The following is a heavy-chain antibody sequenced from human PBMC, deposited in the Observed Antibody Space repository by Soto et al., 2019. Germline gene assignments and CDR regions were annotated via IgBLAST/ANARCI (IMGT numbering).Heavy chain of an antibody. J-gene: IGHJ6*02. CDR1: GYSFTSYW. D-gene: IGHD6-19*01. CDR2: IDPSDSYT. Sequence: PGESLKISCKGSGYSFTSYWISWVRQMPGKGLEWMGRIDPSDSYTNYSPSFQGQVTISADKSISTAYLQWSSLKASDTAMYYCARATSIAVAGYYYYGMDVWGQGTTVTVSS. V-gene: IGHV5-10-1*04. CDR3: ARATSIAVAGYYYYGMDV.